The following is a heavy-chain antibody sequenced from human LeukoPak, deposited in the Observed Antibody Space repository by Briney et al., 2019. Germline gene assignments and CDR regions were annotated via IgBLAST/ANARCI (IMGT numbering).Heavy chain of an antibody. D-gene: IGHD3-22*01. CDR3: ARDGPYYYDSSGYYDAFDI. CDR1: GYSISSGYY. CDR2: IYHSGST. J-gene: IGHJ3*02. V-gene: IGHV4-38-2*02. Sequence: SETLSLTCTVSGYSISSGYYWGWIRQPPGTGLEWIGSIYHSGSTYYNPSLKSRVTMSLGTSKNQFSLKLSSVTAADTAVYYCARDGPYYYDSSGYYDAFDIWGQGTMVTVSS.